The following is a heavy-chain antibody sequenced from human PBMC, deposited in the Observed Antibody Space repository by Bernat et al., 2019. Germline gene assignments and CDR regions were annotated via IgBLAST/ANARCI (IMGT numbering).Heavy chain of an antibody. J-gene: IGHJ4*02. Sequence: EVQLVESGGGLVQPGGSLKLSCAASGFTFSGSAMHWVRQASGKGLEWVGRIRSKANSYATAYAASVKGRFTISRDDSKNTAYLQMNSLKTEDTAVYYCTRLNYDYIWGSYSYYFDYWGQGTLVTVSS. D-gene: IGHD3-16*01. V-gene: IGHV3-73*02. CDR2: IRSKANSYAT. CDR3: TRLNYDYIWGSYSYYFDY. CDR1: GFTFSGSA.